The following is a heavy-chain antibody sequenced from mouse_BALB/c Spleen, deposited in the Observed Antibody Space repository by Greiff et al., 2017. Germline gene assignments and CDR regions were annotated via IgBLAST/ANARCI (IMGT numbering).Heavy chain of an antibody. V-gene: IGHV2-9-2*01. J-gene: IGHJ3*01. CDR2: IWTGGGT. Sequence: QVQLQQSGPGLVAPSQSLSITCTVSGFSLTSYDISWIRQPPGKGLEWLGVIWTGGGTNYNSAFMSRLSISKDNSKSQVFLKMNSLQTDDTAIYYCVRDGGDLAYWGQGTLVTVSA. CDR3: VRDGGDLAY. CDR1: GFSLTSYD. D-gene: IGHD3-3*01.